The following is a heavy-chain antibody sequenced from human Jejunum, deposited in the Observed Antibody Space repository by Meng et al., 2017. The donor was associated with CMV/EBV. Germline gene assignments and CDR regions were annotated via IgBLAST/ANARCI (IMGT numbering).Heavy chain of an antibody. D-gene: IGHD2-2*02. CDR3: ARMDCSSPSCYTYGLDV. CDR2: IKQDGSEE. V-gene: IGHV3-7*01. CDR1: FSRSW. Sequence: FSRSWMSWVRQAPGKGLKWVANIKQDGSEEYYVDSVKGRFTISRDNAKNSVYLQMNSLRAEDTAVYYCARMDCSSPSCYTYGLDVWGQGTTVTVSS. J-gene: IGHJ6*02.